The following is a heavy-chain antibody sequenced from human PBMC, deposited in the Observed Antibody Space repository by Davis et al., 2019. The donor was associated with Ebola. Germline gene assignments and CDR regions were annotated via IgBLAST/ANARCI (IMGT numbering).Heavy chain of an antibody. Sequence: ASVKVSCKASGYTFTSFGISWVRQAPGQGLEWMGWISAYNGNTNYAQKLQGRVTMTTDTSTSTAYMELRSLRSDDTAVYYCARVGEYYDFWSGYRTYYYGMDVWGQGTTVTVSS. D-gene: IGHD3-3*01. V-gene: IGHV1-18*01. J-gene: IGHJ6*02. CDR2: ISAYNGNT. CDR3: ARVGEYYDFWSGYRTYYYGMDV. CDR1: GYTFTSFG.